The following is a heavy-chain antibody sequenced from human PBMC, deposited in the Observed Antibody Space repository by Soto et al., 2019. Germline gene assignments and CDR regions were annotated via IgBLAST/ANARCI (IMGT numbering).Heavy chain of an antibody. CDR2: IIPIFGTA. V-gene: IGHV1-69*13. D-gene: IGHD2-2*01. CDR1: GGTFSSYA. Sequence: GASVKVSCKASGGTFSSYAISWVRQAPGQGLEWMGGIIPIFGTANYAQKFQGRVTITADESTSTAYMELSSLRSEDTAVYYCARDSGYCSSTSCYLINWLDPWGQGTLVTVSS. CDR3: ARDSGYCSSTSCYLINWLDP. J-gene: IGHJ5*02.